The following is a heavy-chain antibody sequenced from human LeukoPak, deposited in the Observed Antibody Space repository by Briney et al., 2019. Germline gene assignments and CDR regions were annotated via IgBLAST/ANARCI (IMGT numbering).Heavy chain of an antibody. CDR3: AKDMGGGYCSSTSCYNRGAFDI. CDR1: GFTFSSYW. V-gene: IGHV3-9*03. CDR2: ISWNSGSI. Sequence: PGGSLRLSCAASGFTFSSYWMHWVRQAPGKGLEWVSGISWNSGSIGYADFVKGRFTISRDNAENSLYLQMNSLRAEDMALYYCAKDMGGGYCSSTSCYNRGAFDIWGQGTMVTVSS. D-gene: IGHD2-2*02. J-gene: IGHJ3*02.